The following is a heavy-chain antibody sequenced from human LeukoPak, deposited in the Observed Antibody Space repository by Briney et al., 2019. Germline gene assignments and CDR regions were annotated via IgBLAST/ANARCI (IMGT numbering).Heavy chain of an antibody. CDR2: ISGSGGST. D-gene: IGHD2-21*02. V-gene: IGHV3-23*01. Sequence: GGSLRLSCAACGFTFSIYAMSWVRQAPGKGLEWVSAISGSGGSTYYADSVKGRFTISRDNSKNTLYLQMNSLRAEDTAVYYCAKSPLAYCGGDCYSDYWGQGTLVTVSS. CDR3: AKSPLAYCGGDCYSDY. J-gene: IGHJ4*02. CDR1: GFTFSIYA.